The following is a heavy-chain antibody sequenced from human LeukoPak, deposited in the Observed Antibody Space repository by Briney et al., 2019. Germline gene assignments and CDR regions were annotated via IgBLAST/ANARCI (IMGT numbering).Heavy chain of an antibody. CDR3: ARQPGAGWFDP. V-gene: IGHV5-51*01. Sequence: GESLKISCQASGYSFTSSWIGWARQMPGKGLEWMAIINPGDSDTRYSPSFQGQITISADTSISTVYLQWGSLKASDTAMDYCARQPGAGWFDPWGQGTLVTVSS. J-gene: IGHJ5*02. CDR1: GYSFTSSW. CDR2: INPGDSDT. D-gene: IGHD3-10*01.